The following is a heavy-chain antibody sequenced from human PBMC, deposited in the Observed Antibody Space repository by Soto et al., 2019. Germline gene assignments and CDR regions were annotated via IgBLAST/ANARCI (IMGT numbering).Heavy chain of an antibody. Sequence: EVQLLGSGGGSVQPGGSLRLSCAASAFTFSYYAMSWVRQVPGKGLEWVSTISGSGGNTYYADSVKGRFIISRDNSKNILYLQMNSLRAGDTAVYYCAKASVGSSSNYAKVFDYWGQGTLVTVSS. D-gene: IGHD2-2*01. CDR1: AFTFSYYA. CDR2: ISGSGGNT. V-gene: IGHV3-23*01. CDR3: AKASVGSSSNYAKVFDY. J-gene: IGHJ4*02.